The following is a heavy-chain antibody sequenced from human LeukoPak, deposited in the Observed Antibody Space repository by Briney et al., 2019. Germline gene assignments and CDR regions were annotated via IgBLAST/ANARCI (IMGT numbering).Heavy chain of an antibody. CDR2: IFQSGST. CDR1: GYSISNSYY. Sequence: KASETLSLTCAVSGYSISNSYYWGWIRQPPGKGLEWIGNIFQSGSTFYNPSLKSRVTISVDTSKNQFTLKLSSVTAADTAVYYCARNGSAGHYYYYMDVWGKGTPVTVSS. CDR3: ARNGSAGHYYYYMDV. D-gene: IGHD5-24*01. V-gene: IGHV4-38-2*01. J-gene: IGHJ6*03.